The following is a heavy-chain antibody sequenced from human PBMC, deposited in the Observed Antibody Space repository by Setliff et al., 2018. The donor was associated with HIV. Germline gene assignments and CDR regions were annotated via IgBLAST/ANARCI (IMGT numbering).Heavy chain of an antibody. CDR3: AKDRGVVG. CDR2: ISSTGKTI. Sequence: PGGSLRLSCAASRFTFFSYEMNWVRQAPGKGLEWISYISSTGKTIYYADSVKGRFTISRDNAKNSLSLQMNSLRAEDTAVYYCAKDRGVVGWGQGTLVTVSS. CDR1: RFTFFSYE. V-gene: IGHV3-48*03. D-gene: IGHD2-15*01. J-gene: IGHJ4*02.